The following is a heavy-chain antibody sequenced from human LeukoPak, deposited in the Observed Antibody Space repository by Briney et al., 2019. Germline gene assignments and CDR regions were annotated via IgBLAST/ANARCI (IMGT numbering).Heavy chain of an antibody. CDR3: ARVRGYYDSSGYRKLGYFDY. J-gene: IGHJ4*02. Sequence: GGSLRLSCAVSGYPFSDHYIDWVRQAPGKGLEWVGQTRNKANNYATEYAASIKGRFIISRDDSRNSVYLQMNSLKTEDTAVYYCARVRGYYDSSGYRKLGYFDYWGQGALVTVSS. V-gene: IGHV3-72*01. CDR1: GYPFSDHY. D-gene: IGHD3-22*01. CDR2: TRNKANNYAT.